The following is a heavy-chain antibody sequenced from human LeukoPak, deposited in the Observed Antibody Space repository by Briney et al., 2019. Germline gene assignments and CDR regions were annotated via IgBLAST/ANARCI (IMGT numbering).Heavy chain of an antibody. CDR2: ISGSGGST. CDR3: ARSGSGSYFLDY. J-gene: IGHJ4*02. V-gene: IGHV3-23*01. D-gene: IGHD3-10*01. CDR1: GFTFSSYG. Sequence: GGSLRLSCAASGFTFSSYGMSWVRQAPGRGLEWVSAISGSGGSTYYADSVKGRFTISRDNFKHTLYLQMNSLRAEDTAVYYCARSGSGSYFLDYWGQGTLVTVSS.